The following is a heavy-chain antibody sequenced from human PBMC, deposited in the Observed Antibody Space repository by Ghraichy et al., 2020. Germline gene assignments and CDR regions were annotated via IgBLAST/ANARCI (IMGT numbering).Heavy chain of an antibody. Sequence: SETLSLTCAVYGGSFSGYYWSWIRQPQGKGLEWIGEINHSGSTNYNPSLKSRVTISVDTSKNQFSLKLSSVTAADTAVYYCARGRGLRGEDYWGQGTLVTVSS. CDR2: INHSGST. CDR3: ARGRGLRGEDY. CDR1: GGSFSGYY. V-gene: IGHV4-34*01. J-gene: IGHJ4*02. D-gene: IGHD5-12*01.